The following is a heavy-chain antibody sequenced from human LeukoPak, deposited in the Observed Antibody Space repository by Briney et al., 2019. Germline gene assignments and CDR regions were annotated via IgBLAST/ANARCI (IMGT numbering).Heavy chain of an antibody. D-gene: IGHD2-2*01. Sequence: SETLSHTCAVYGGSFSGYYWSWIRQPPGKGLEWIGEINHSGSTNYNPSLKSRVTISVDTSKNQFSLKLSSVTAADTAVYYCARGHVVVVPAAIGWFDPWGQGTLVTVSS. J-gene: IGHJ5*02. CDR3: ARGHVVVVPAAIGWFDP. V-gene: IGHV4-34*01. CDR1: GGSFSGYY. CDR2: INHSGST.